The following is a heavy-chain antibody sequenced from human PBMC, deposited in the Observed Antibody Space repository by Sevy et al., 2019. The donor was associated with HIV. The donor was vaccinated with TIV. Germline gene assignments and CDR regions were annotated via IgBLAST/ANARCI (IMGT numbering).Heavy chain of an antibody. CDR1: GGTFSSYG. V-gene: IGHV1-69*13. Sequence: ASVKVSCKASGGTFSSYGISWVRQAPGQRLEWMGGITPLLGTVNYAQKFQGRVTITADESTKTAYMELSSLRSEDTAMYYSARGGGNGWYYFDYWGQETLVTVSS. CDR2: ITPLLGTV. CDR3: ARGGGNGWYYFDY. D-gene: IGHD6-19*01. J-gene: IGHJ4*02.